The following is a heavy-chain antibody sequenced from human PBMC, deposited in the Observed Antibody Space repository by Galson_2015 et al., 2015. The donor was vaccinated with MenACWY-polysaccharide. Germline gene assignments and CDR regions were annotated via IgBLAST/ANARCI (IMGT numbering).Heavy chain of an antibody. V-gene: IGHV1-46*01. CDR3: ARGYCNNARCYWFDP. D-gene: IGHD2-2*01. J-gene: IGHJ5*02. CDR1: GYTFSSYY. CDR2: INPSGGST. Sequence: SVKVSCKASGYTFSSYYIHWVRQAPGQGLEWMGIINPSGGSTSYAQMFQGRVTMTRDTSTTTVYMELSSLRSEDTAMYYCARGYCNNARCYWFDPWGQGTLVTVSS.